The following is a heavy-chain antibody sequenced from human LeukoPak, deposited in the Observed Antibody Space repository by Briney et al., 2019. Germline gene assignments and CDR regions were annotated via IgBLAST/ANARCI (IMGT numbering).Heavy chain of an antibody. J-gene: IGHJ3*02. Sequence: GGSPRLSCAASGFTFSDYTINWVRQAPGKGLEWVSSISSTSNYIYHADSLKGRVTISRDNAKNSLSLQMNSLRVEDTAVYYCARRKYCGGDCYGLDTLDTWGQGTMVTVSS. CDR3: ARRKYCGGDCYGLDTLDT. CDR2: ISSTSNYI. V-gene: IGHV3-21*01. D-gene: IGHD2-21*02. CDR1: GFTFSDYT.